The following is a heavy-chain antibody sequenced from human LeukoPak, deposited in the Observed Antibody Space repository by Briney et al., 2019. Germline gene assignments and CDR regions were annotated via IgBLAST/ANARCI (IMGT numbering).Heavy chain of an antibody. D-gene: IGHD3-3*01. CDR3: ARDHHDFWSGYPNY. CDR1: GFTLGRYW. J-gene: IGHJ4*02. Sequence: GSLRLSCAASGFTLGRYWMHWFRQAPGTGLVWVARSNSDGKITDYADFVRGQFTTSRDNTKNTVYLQMSSLRAEDTGVYYCARDHHDFWSGYPNYWGQGTLVIVSS. CDR2: SNSDGKIT. V-gene: IGHV3-74*01.